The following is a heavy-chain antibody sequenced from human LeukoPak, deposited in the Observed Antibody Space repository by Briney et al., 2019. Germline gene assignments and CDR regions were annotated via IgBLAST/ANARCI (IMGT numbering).Heavy chain of an antibody. CDR1: GFTFSSYA. D-gene: IGHD3-10*01. CDR2: ISGSGGST. V-gene: IGHV3-23*01. J-gene: IGHJ4*02. CDR3: AKGGGSRLITMVRGVSTEFDY. Sequence: GGSLRLSXAASGFTFSSYAMSWARLAPGKGLEWVSAISGSGGSTYYADSVKGRFTISRDNSKNTLYLQMNSLRAEDTAVYYCAKGGGSRLITMVRGVSTEFDYWGQGTLVTVSS.